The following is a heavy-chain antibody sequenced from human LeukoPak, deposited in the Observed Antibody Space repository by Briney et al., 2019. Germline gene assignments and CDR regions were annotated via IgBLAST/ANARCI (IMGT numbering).Heavy chain of an antibody. V-gene: IGHV4-59*01. CDR1: GDSMSTYY. CDR2: IYYSGST. J-gene: IGHJ4*02. CDR3: ARHPPRGDAGFSSDY. D-gene: IGHD4-17*01. Sequence: PSETLSLTCTVSGDSMSTYYWSWIRQPPGEGLEWIGYIYYSGSTNYNPSLKSRVTMSVDTSKNQFSLNLSSLTAADTAVYYCARHPPRGDAGFSSDYWGQGTLVTVSS.